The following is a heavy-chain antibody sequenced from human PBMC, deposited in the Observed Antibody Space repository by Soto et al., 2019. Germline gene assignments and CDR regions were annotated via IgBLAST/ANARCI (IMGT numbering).Heavy chain of an antibody. D-gene: IGHD6-13*01. CDR1: GGTFSSYA. V-gene: IGHV1-69*13. CDR3: ARDLGAAAGYYGMDV. Sequence: SVKVSCKASGGTFSSYAISWVRQAPGQGLEWMGGIIPIFGTANYAQKFQGRVTITADESTSTAYMELSSLRSEDTAVYYCARDLGAAAGYYGMDVWGQGXTVTVSS. CDR2: IIPIFGTA. J-gene: IGHJ6*02.